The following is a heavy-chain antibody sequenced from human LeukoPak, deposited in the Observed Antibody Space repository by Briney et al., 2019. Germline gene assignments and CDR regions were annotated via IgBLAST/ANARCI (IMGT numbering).Heavy chain of an antibody. CDR3: ARAYGTSYAFDI. CDR1: GFTFSSYD. D-gene: IGHD4-17*01. Sequence: SGGSLRLSCAASGFTFSSYDMHWVRQATGKGLEWVSAIGTAGDTYYPGSVKGRFTISRENAKNSLYLQMNSLRAGDTAVYYCARAYGTSYAFDIWGQGTMVTVSS. CDR2: IGTAGDT. J-gene: IGHJ3*02. V-gene: IGHV3-13*01.